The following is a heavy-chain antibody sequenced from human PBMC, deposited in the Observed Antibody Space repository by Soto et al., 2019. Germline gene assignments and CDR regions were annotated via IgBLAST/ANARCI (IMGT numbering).Heavy chain of an antibody. CDR1: GYTFINYG. D-gene: IGHD6-13*01. CDR3: AVGYSRSWYLDY. J-gene: IGHJ4*02. Sequence: QVQLVQSGAEAKKPGASVKVSCKASGYTFINYGISWVRQAPGQGLEWMGWISASNGNTNYAQKIQGRVTMTTDTATSTAYMELRSLRSDDTAVYYCAVGYSRSWYLDYWGQGTLVTVSS. CDR2: ISASNGNT. V-gene: IGHV1-18*04.